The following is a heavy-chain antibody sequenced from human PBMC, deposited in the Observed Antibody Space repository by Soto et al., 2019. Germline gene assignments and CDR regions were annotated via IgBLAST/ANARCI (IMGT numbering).Heavy chain of an antibody. CDR2: ISAYNGNT. Sequence: GASVKVSCKASGYTFTSYGISWVRQAPGQGLEWMGWISAYNGNTNSAQKLKGRVTMTTDTSTSTAYMELRSLRSDDTAMSFCAREHLIPKAYYYYGMDVWGQGTTVTLSS. J-gene: IGHJ6*02. D-gene: IGHD2-2*02. V-gene: IGHV1-18*04. CDR1: GYTFTSYG. CDR3: AREHLIPKAYYYYGMDV.